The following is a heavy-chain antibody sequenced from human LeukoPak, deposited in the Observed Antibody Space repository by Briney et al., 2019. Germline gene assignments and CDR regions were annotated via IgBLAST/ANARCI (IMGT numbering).Heavy chain of an antibody. CDR2: ISSSSSTI. CDR1: GFTFSSYS. CDR3: AKVGYCSGGSCLPPDY. Sequence: GGSLRLSCAASGFTFSSYSMNWVRQAPGKGLEWVSYISSSSSTIYYADSVKGRFTISRDNSKNTLYLQMNSLRAEDTAVYYCAKVGYCSGGSCLPPDYWGQGTLVTVSS. V-gene: IGHV3-48*01. D-gene: IGHD2-15*01. J-gene: IGHJ4*02.